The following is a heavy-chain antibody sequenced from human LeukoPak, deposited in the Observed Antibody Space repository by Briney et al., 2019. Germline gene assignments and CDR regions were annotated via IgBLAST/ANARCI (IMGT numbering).Heavy chain of an antibody. CDR1: GYTFTSYA. CDR3: AREGYTADMDV. Sequence: ASVKVSCKASGYTFTSYAMNWVRQPPAQGLEWMGWTKTNTGITTYTQGFTGRFAFSLDTSASTAYLQISSLRAEDTAVYYSAREGYTADMDVWGKGTTVTVS. V-gene: IGHV7-4-1*02. CDR2: TKTNTGIT. J-gene: IGHJ6*03. D-gene: IGHD5-18*01.